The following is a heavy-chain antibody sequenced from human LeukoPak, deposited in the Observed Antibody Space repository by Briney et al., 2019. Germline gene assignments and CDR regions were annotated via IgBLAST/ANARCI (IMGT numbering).Heavy chain of an antibody. J-gene: IGHJ6*02. CDR3: ARDLNYYGMDV. CDR1: GYTFTSYA. Sequence: GASVKVSCKASGYTFTSYAMHRVRQAPGQRLEWMGWINAGNGNTKYSQKFQGRVTITANESTSTAYMELSSLRSEDTAVYYCARDLNYYGMDVWGQGTTVTVSS. V-gene: IGHV1-3*01. CDR2: INAGNGNT.